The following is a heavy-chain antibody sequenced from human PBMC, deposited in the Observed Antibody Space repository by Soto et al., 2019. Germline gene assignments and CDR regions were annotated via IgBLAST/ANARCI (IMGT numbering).Heavy chain of an antibody. CDR1: GGSISSYY. CDR2: IYYSGST. J-gene: IGHJ5*02. D-gene: IGHD3-10*01. CDR3: ARQRGSYYGSKNWFDP. V-gene: IGHV4-59*08. Sequence: SETLSLTCTVSGGSISSYYWSWIRQPPGKGLEWIGYIYYSGSTNYNPSLKSRVTISVDTSKNQFSLKLSSVTAADTAVYYCARQRGSYYGSKNWFDPWGQGTLVTVSS.